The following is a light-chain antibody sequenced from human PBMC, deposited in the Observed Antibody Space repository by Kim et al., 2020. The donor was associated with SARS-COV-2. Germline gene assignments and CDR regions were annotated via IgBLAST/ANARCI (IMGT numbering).Light chain of an antibody. J-gene: IGLJ3*02. CDR3: QTWDKTTAV. CDR2: QDT. Sequence: VSPGQTASVTCSGDKLEDKYSSWYQQKPGQSPVLVIYQDTKRPSGIPDRFSASISGNTATLTISGTQPLDEADYYCQTWDKTTAVFGGGTQLTVL. V-gene: IGLV3-1*01. CDR1: KLEDKY.